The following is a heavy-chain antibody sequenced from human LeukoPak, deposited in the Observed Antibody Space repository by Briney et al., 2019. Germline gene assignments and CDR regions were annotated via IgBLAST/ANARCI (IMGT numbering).Heavy chain of an antibody. CDR1: GGPINTDTYY. CDR2: IFYSGHT. CDR3: GRNRYDRPGH. Sequence: SETLSLTCTVSGGPINTDTYYWGWIRQPPGKGLEWLASIFYSGHTYYTPSLQSRLTISLDTSKNRFSLELKSVTAADAAVYYCGRNRYDRPGHGGQGTLVTVS. D-gene: IGHD3-16*01. J-gene: IGHJ1*01. V-gene: IGHV4-39*07.